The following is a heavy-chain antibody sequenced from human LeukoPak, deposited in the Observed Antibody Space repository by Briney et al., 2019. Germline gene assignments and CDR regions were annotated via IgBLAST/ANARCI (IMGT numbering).Heavy chain of an antibody. CDR3: ARESRGSYYLYYFDY. Sequence: GGSLRLSCAASGFTFRTYWMHWVRQAPGKGLVWVSRINSDGSSTSYADSVKGRFTISRDNAKNTLYLQMNSLRAEDTAVYYCARESRGSYYLYYFDYWGQGTLVTVSS. J-gene: IGHJ4*02. CDR1: GFTFRTYW. V-gene: IGHV3-74*01. CDR2: INSDGSST. D-gene: IGHD1-26*01.